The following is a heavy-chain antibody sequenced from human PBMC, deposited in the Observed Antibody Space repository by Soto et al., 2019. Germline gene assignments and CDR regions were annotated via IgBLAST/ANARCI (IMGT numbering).Heavy chain of an antibody. J-gene: IGHJ3*02. Sequence: PSETLSLTCTVSGGSISSYYWSWIRQPPGKGLEWIGYIYYSGSTNYNPSLKSRVTISVDTSKNQFSLKLSSVTAADTAVYYCARKVRTGTTHLAFDIWGQGTMVTVSS. CDR2: IYYSGST. CDR1: GGSISSYY. V-gene: IGHV4-59*12. D-gene: IGHD1-7*01. CDR3: ARKVRTGTTHLAFDI.